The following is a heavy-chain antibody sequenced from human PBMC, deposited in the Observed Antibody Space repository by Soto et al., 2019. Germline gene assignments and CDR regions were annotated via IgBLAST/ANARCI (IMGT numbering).Heavy chain of an antibody. Sequence: QVQLVESGGGVVQPGRSLRLSCAASGFTFSSYGMHWVRQAPGKGLEWVAVIWYDGSNKYYADSVKGRFTISRDNSKNTLYVQMNSLRAEDTVVYYCARDSFYDSSVFITGGMDVWGQGTTVTVSS. V-gene: IGHV3-33*01. CDR3: ARDSFYDSSVFITGGMDV. CDR1: GFTFSSYG. D-gene: IGHD3-22*01. CDR2: IWYDGSNK. J-gene: IGHJ6*02.